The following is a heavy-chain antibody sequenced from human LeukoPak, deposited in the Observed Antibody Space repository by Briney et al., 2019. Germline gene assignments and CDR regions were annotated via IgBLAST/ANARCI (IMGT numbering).Heavy chain of an antibody. J-gene: IGHJ4*02. CDR3: ARARGLPYFDY. Sequence: SETLSLTCAAYGGSFSGYYWSWIRQPPGKGLEWIGEINHSGSTNYNPSLKSRVTISVDTSKNQFSLKLSSVTAADTAVYYCARARGLPYFDYWGQGTLVTVSS. D-gene: IGHD1-26*01. CDR1: GGSFSGYY. CDR2: INHSGST. V-gene: IGHV4-34*01.